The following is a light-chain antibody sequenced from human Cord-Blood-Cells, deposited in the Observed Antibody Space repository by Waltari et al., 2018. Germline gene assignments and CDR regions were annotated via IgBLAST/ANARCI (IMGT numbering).Light chain of an antibody. CDR3: QQLNSYPLFT. Sequence: DIQLTQSPSFLSASVGDRVTITCRASQGISSYLAWYHQKPGKAPKLMIYAASTLQSGVPSMFSGSGSGAEFTLTNSSLQPEDFATYYCQQLNSYPLFTFGPGTKVDIK. CDR1: QGISSY. J-gene: IGKJ3*01. CDR2: AAS. V-gene: IGKV1-9*01.